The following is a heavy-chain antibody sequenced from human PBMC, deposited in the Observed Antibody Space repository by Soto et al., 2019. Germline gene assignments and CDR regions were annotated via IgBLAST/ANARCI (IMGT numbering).Heavy chain of an antibody. J-gene: IGHJ6*02. Sequence: QVQLVQSGAEVKKPGSSVKVSCKASGGTFSSYAISWVRQAPGQGLEWMGGIIPIFGTANYAQKFQGRVTITADESTSTAYLELSSLRSEDTAVYYCARGLLPCTAAMGYYYYGMDVWGQGTTVTVSS. V-gene: IGHV1-69*01. CDR3: ARGLLPCTAAMGYYYYGMDV. CDR2: IIPIFGTA. D-gene: IGHD2-2*01. CDR1: GGTFSSYA.